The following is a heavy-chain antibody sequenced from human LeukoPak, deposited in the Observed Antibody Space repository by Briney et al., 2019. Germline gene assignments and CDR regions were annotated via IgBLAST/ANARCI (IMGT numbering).Heavy chain of an antibody. V-gene: IGHV1-2*02. Sequence: ASVKVSCKASGYTFTSYYMRWVRQAPGQGLEWMGWINPNTGGTNFAQRFQGRVTMTRDTSIRTTYMELSRLTSDDTAVYYCARDLRPASTVVIPGEFDFWAQGTLVTVSS. CDR3: ARDLRPASTVVIPGEFDF. J-gene: IGHJ4*02. CDR2: INPNTGGT. CDR1: GYTFTSYY. D-gene: IGHD4-23*01.